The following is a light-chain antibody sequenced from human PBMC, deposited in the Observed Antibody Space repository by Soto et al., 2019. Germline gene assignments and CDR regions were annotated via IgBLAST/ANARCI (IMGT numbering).Light chain of an antibody. Sequence: AIQMTHCPCSLSASVGDRVIINCRPSQGIRNDLGWYQQKPGKAPKLLIDAASSLQSEVPSRFSGSGSSTDFTLTISSLQPEDFATYYCLQDYNYPRTCGQGTKVDIK. CDR3: LQDYNYPRT. CDR1: QGIRND. J-gene: IGKJ1*01. V-gene: IGKV1-6*01. CDR2: AAS.